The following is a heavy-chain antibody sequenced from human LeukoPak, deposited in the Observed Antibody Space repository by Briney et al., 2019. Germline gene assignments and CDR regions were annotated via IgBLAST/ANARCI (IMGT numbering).Heavy chain of an antibody. CDR2: IYYSGST. CDR1: GGSISSSSYY. D-gene: IGHD3-16*01. Sequence: SETLSLTCTVSGGSISSSSYYWGWIRQPPGKGLEWIGSIYYSGSTYYNPSLKSRVTMSVDTSKNQFSLKLSSVTALDTAVYYCARKFHSWSWGYMDVWGKGTTVTVSS. CDR3: ARKFHSWSWGYMDV. J-gene: IGHJ6*03. V-gene: IGHV4-39*07.